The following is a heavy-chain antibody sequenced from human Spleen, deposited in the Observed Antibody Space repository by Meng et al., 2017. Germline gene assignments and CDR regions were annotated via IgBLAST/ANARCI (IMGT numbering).Heavy chain of an antibody. V-gene: IGHV1-3*01. CDR3: AREIVGATTLYEPNFDY. Sequence: ASVKVSCKASGYTFTNYPMNWVRQAPGQRLEWLGWINPGNGNTEYSQKFQDRVTITRDTSATTAYMELSSLRSEDTAVYYCAREIVGATTLYEPNFDYWGQGTLVTVSS. D-gene: IGHD1-26*01. CDR2: INPGNGNT. J-gene: IGHJ4*02. CDR1: GYTFTNYP.